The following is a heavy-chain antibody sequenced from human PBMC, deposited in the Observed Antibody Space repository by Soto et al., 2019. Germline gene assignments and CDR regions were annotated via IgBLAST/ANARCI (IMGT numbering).Heavy chain of an antibody. J-gene: IGHJ4*02. D-gene: IGHD3-22*01. CDR3: ARDQGSSGYYPKWYFDY. Sequence: SETLSLTCTFSCGSISSYYWSWIRQPPGKRLEWIGYIYYSGSTNYNPSLKSRVTISVDTSKNQFSLNLSSVTAADTAVYYCARDQGSSGYYPKWYFDYWGQGTLVTVSS. CDR2: IYYSGST. V-gene: IGHV4-59*01. CDR1: CGSISSYY.